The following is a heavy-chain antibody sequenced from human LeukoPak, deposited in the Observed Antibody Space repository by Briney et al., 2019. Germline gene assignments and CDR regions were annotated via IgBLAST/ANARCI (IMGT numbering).Heavy chain of an antibody. V-gene: IGHV4-59*12. J-gene: IGHJ4*02. Sequence: PSETLSLTCIVSGGSISGYYWSWIRQPPGKGLEWIGSIYYSGSTDYNPSLKSRVIISVDTSKNQFSLKLSSVTAADTAVYYCARGGGSSWYDPFDYWGQGTLVTVSS. D-gene: IGHD6-13*01. CDR3: ARGGGSSWYDPFDY. CDR2: IYYSGST. CDR1: GGSISGYY.